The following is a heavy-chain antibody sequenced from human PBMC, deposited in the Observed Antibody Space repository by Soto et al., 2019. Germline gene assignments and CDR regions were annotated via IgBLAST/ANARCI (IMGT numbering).Heavy chain of an antibody. CDR2: IIPIFGTA. Sequence: ASVKVSCKASGGTFSSYAISWVRQAPGQGLEWMGGIIPIFGTANYAQKFQGRVTITADESTSTAYMELSSLRSEDTAVYYCARGTEFPNLFPGAARPIWWWFDPWGQGTLVTVSS. J-gene: IGHJ5*02. V-gene: IGHV1-69*13. D-gene: IGHD6-6*01. CDR3: ARGTEFPNLFPGAARPIWWWFDP. CDR1: GGTFSSYA.